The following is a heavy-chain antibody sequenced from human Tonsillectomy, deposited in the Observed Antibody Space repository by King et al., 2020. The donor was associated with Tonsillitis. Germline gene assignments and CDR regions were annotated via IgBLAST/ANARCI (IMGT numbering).Heavy chain of an antibody. V-gene: IGHV3-21*01. CDR3: ARHYYGSGTYDYAFDI. CDR1: GFIFSDYN. J-gene: IGHJ3*02. D-gene: IGHD3-10*01. Sequence: VQLVESGGGLVKPGGSLRLSCAASGFIFSDYNVNWVRQAPGKGLEWVSSITSSSSYMYYADSVKGRFTISRDNAKNSLYLQMNTLRAEDTAVYYCARHYYGSGTYDYAFDIWGQGTMVIVSS. CDR2: ITSSSSYM.